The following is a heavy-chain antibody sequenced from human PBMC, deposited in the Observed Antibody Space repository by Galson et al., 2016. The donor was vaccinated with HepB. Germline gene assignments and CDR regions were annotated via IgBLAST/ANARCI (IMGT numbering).Heavy chain of an antibody. D-gene: IGHD6-19*01. J-gene: IGHJ4*02. V-gene: IGHV3-7*01. Sequence: SLRLSCAASGFTFNNHWMTWVRQAPGKGLEWVANIRQDGSEEDYMDSLKGRFTISRDNAKNSLYLQMNSLRDDDTAVYYCARDLRGSSGWYLDYWGQGTLVTVSS. CDR2: IRQDGSEE. CDR3: ARDLRGSSGWYLDY. CDR1: GFTFNNHW.